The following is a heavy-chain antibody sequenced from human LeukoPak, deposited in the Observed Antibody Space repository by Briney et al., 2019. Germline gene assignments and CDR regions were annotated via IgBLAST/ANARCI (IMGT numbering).Heavy chain of an antibody. CDR1: GFTFSSYG. Sequence: GGSLRLSCAASGFTFSSYGMHWVRQAPGKGLEWVSSISSSSSYIYYADSVKGRFTISRDNAKNSLYLQMNSLRAEDTAVYYCARAQLGIQAFDIWGQGTMVTVSS. D-gene: IGHD6-13*01. J-gene: IGHJ3*02. V-gene: IGHV3-21*01. CDR3: ARAQLGIQAFDI. CDR2: ISSSSSYI.